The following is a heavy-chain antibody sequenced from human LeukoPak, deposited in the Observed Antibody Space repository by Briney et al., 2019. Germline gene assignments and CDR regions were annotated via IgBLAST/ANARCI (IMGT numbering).Heavy chain of an antibody. D-gene: IGHD3-22*01. CDR2: IYTSGST. J-gene: IGHJ4*02. CDR1: GGSISSYY. V-gene: IGHV4-4*07. CDR3: ARKIPFHYYDSSGLYDY. Sequence: SETLSLTCTVSGGSISSYYWGWIRQPAGKGLEWIGRIYTSGSTNYNPSLKSRVTMSVDTSKNQFSLKLSSVTAADTAVYYCARKIPFHYYDSSGLYDYWGQGTLVTVSS.